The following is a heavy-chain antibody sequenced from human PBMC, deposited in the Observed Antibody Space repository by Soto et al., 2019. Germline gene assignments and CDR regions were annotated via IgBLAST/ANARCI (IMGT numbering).Heavy chain of an antibody. D-gene: IGHD1-1*01. CDR1: GGSISSGGYY. CDR3: ARWPQLEPRFDY. J-gene: IGHJ4*02. V-gene: IGHV4-31*01. Sequence: QVQLQESGPGLVKPSQPLSLTCTVSGGSISSGGYYWSWIRQHPGKALNWNGYIDYSGSTYYNPSLKSQVTISVDTSKNQFSLKLSSVTAADTAVYYYARWPQLEPRFDYWGQGTLVTVSS. CDR2: IDYSGST.